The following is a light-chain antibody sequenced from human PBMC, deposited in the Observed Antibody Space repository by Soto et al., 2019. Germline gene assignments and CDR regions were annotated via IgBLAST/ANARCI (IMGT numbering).Light chain of an antibody. V-gene: IGKV3-11*01. J-gene: IGKJ4*01. CDR2: DAS. CDR1: QSVTSF. CDR3: QQRINWPLT. Sequence: EIVLTQSPATLSLSPGERATLSYRASQSVTSFLAWYQQKPGQAPRLLIYDASNRATGIPARFSGRGSGTDFTLTISSLEPEDFAVYYCQQRINWPLTFGGGTKVEIK.